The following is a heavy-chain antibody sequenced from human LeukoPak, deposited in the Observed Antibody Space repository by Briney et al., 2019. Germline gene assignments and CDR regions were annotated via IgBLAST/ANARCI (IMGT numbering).Heavy chain of an antibody. CDR2: IYHSGST. D-gene: IGHD6-19*01. J-gene: IGHJ4*02. V-gene: IGHV4-38-2*02. CDR1: GYSISSGYY. Sequence: KPSETLSLTCTVSGYSISSGYYWGWIRQPPGKGLEWIGSIYHSGSTYYNPSLKSRVTISVDTSKNQFSLKLSSVTAADTAVYYCARGPIGYSSTYYFDYWGQGTLVTVSS. CDR3: ARGPIGYSSTYYFDY.